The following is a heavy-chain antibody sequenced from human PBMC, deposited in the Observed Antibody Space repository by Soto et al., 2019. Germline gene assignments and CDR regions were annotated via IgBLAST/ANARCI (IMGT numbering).Heavy chain of an antibody. J-gene: IGHJ4*02. V-gene: IGHV4-61*01. CDR2: IYYTGGT. D-gene: IGHD5-12*01. CDR1: GDSVSSDNYY. CDR3: AGLRKSYSDYPYYFDY. Sequence: SETLSLTCTVSGDSVSSDNYYWSWIRQPPGKGLECIGYIYYTGGTNYNPSLKSRVTISVDTSKNQFSLKLSSVTAADTAVYYCAGLRKSYSDYPYYFDYWGQGRLVTVSS.